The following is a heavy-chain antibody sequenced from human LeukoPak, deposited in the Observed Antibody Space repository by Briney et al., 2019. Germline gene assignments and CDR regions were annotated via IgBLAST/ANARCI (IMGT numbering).Heavy chain of an antibody. V-gene: IGHV4-59*01. CDR1: GVPISSYY. J-gene: IGHJ5*02. CDR3: ARDRYYYDSSGTRWFDP. Sequence: SETLSLTCTVSGVPISSYYWSWIRQRPGKGLEWIGYIYYSGTTNCNPSLKSRVTLSVDTSKNQYSLKLRSVTAAGTAVYYCARDRYYYDSSGTRWFDPWGQGTLVTVSS. D-gene: IGHD3-22*01. CDR2: IYYSGTT.